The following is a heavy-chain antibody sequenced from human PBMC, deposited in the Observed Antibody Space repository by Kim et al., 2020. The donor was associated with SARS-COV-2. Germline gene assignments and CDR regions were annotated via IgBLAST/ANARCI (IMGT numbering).Heavy chain of an antibody. CDR1: GGSISSYY. V-gene: IGHV4-59*13. Sequence: SETLSLTCTVSGGSISSYYWSWIRQPPGKGLEWIGYIYYSGSTNYNPSLKSRVTISVDTSKNQFSLKLSSVTAADTAVYYCARMYYDFWSGYQNWFDPWGQGTLVTVSS. CDR2: IYYSGST. J-gene: IGHJ5*02. D-gene: IGHD3-3*01. CDR3: ARMYYDFWSGYQNWFDP.